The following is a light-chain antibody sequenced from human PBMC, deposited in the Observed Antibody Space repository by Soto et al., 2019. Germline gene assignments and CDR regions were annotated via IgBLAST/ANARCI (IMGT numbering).Light chain of an antibody. J-gene: IGLJ1*01. CDR2: EVN. V-gene: IGLV2-18*02. Sequence: QSVLTQPASVSGSPGQSITISCTGTSSDIGSYNRVSWYQQPPGTAPKLIIYEVNNRPSGVPDRFSGSKSGNTASLTISGLQAEDEADYYCNSFTTSSTYVLGTGTKATV. CDR3: NSFTTSSTYV. CDR1: SSDIGSYNR.